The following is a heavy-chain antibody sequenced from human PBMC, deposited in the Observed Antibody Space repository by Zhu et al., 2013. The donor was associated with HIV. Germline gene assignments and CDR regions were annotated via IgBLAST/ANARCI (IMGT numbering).Heavy chain of an antibody. V-gene: IGHV1-46*01. Sequence: VQLVQSGAEVKKPGASVKVSCKASGYTFTSYYMHWVRQAPGQGLEWMGIINPSGGSTSYAQKFQGRVTMTRDTSTSTVHMELSSLRSEDTAVYYCAFPHCSGGSCYPNEGNWFDPLGPGNPGSPSPQ. CDR3: AFPHCSGGSCYPNEGNWFDP. D-gene: IGHD2-15*01. J-gene: IGHJ5*02. CDR2: INPSGGST. CDR1: GYTFTSYY.